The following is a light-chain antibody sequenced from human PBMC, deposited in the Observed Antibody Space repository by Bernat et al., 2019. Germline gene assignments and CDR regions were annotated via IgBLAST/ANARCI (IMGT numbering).Light chain of an antibody. CDR1: QSVSSNY. Sequence: EIVLTQSPVTLSLSSGERATLSCRASQSVSSNYLAWYQQKPDQAPRLLIYGVSSRAPGIPDRFSGSGPGTDFTLTVSRLEPEDFAVYYCQQYGGSPPQITFGQGTRLEIK. CDR2: GVS. J-gene: IGKJ5*01. CDR3: QQYGGSPPQIT. V-gene: IGKV3-20*01.